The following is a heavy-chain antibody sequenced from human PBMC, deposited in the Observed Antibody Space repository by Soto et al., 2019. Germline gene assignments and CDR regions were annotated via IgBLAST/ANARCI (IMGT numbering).Heavy chain of an antibody. CDR2: IYYSGST. Sequence: SETLSLTCTLSGGSISSYYWSWIRQPPGKGLEWIGYIYYSGSTNYNPSLKSRVTISVDTSKNQFSLKLSPVTAADTAVYYCARSDTSRAYAVLNYGMDVWGQGTTVTVSS. V-gene: IGHV4-59*08. D-gene: IGHD2-8*01. CDR3: ARSDTSRAYAVLNYGMDV. CDR1: GGSISSYY. J-gene: IGHJ6*02.